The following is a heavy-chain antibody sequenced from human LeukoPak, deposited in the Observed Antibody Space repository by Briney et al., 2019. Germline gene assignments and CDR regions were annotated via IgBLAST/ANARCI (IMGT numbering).Heavy chain of an antibody. D-gene: IGHD1-26*01. Sequence: SETLSLTCTVSGGSISSSSYYWGWIRQPPGKGLEWIGSIYYSGSTYYNPSLKSRVTISVDTSKNQFSLKLSSVTAADTAVYYCARHPGTRGSVLFDYWGQGTLVTVSS. CDR1: GGSISSSSYY. V-gene: IGHV4-39*01. CDR2: IYYSGST. CDR3: ARHPGTRGSVLFDY. J-gene: IGHJ4*02.